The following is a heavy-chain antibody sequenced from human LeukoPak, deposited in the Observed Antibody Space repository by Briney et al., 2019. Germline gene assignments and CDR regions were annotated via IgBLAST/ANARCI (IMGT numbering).Heavy chain of an antibody. Sequence: GGSLRLSCAASGFAFINFAMHWVRLAPGKGLEWVAAISCDGGSNYYADSVKGRFTISRDNSRNTLYLQMNSLRAEDTAVHYCARDAAEHWFDYWGQGTLVTVSS. V-gene: IGHV3-30-3*01. CDR3: ARDAAEHWFDY. CDR2: ISCDGGSN. CDR1: GFAFINFA. D-gene: IGHD1-1*01. J-gene: IGHJ4*02.